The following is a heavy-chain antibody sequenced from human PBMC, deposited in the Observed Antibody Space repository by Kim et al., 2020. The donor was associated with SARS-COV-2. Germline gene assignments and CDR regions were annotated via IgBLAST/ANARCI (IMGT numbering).Heavy chain of an antibody. V-gene: IGHV3-9*01. J-gene: IGHJ4*02. CDR3: AKDKERGSTWSTIRQFDY. D-gene: IGHD6-13*01. CDR1: GFTFDDYA. CDR2: IRWNSGSI. Sequence: GGSLRLSCAASGFTFDDYAMHWVRQAPGKGLEWVSGIRWNSGSIGYADSVKGRFTISRDNAKNSLYLQMNSLRAEDTALYYCAKDKERGSTWSTIRQFDYWGQGTLVTVSS.